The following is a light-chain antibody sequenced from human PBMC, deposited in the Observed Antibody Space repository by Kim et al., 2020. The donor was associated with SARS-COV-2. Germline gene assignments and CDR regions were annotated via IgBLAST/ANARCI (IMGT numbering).Light chain of an antibody. Sequence: DIQMTQSPSTLSASVGDRVTITCRASQSISSWLAWYQQKPGKAPNLLIYKASSLESGVPSRFSGSGSKTEFTLTINSLQPDDFASYYCQQYSSHVLTFGQGTKLEI. V-gene: IGKV1-5*03. CDR1: QSISSW. J-gene: IGKJ2*01. CDR2: KAS. CDR3: QQYSSHVLT.